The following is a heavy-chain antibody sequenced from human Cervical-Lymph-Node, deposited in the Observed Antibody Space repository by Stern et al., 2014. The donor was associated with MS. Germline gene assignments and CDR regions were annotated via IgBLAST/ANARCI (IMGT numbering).Heavy chain of an antibody. CDR2: IFSNYEK. CDR3: ARKNYYYDSSGYRAHYYFDY. D-gene: IGHD3-22*01. Sequence: QVTLRESGPVLVKPTETLTLTCTVSGFSLSNARMGVSWIRQPPGKALEWLAHIFSNYEKSYSTSLKSRLTISKDTSKSQVVLTMTNMDPVDTATYYCARKNYYYDSSGYRAHYYFDYWGQGTLVTVSS. CDR1: GFSLSNARMG. J-gene: IGHJ4*02. V-gene: IGHV2-26*01.